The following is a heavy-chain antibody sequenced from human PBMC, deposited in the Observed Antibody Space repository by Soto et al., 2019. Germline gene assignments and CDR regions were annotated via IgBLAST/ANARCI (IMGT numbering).Heavy chain of an antibody. CDR1: GLSISSSSYY. Sequence: PSETLSLTCTVWGLSISSSSYYWGWIRQPPGKGLEWIGSIYYSGSTYYNPSLKSRVTISVDTSKNQFSLKLSSVTAADTAVYYCSRRLYYDSSGFEGGGMDVWGQGTTVT. CDR3: SRRLYYDSSGFEGGGMDV. J-gene: IGHJ6*02. V-gene: IGHV4-39*01. D-gene: IGHD3-22*01. CDR2: IYYSGST.